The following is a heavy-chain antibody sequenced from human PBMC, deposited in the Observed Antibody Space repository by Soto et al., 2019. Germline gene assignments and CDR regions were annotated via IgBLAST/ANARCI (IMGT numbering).Heavy chain of an antibody. CDR3: AWVSYDILKGQIPLFEY. Sequence: GESLKMSCNGSGDRYTIYLIDLVQPMPGKGMEWMEIIDSGNSDTRYSPTFQGQVTISADKNIGTAYLQWSSLKASDSDMFYCAWVSYDILKGQIPLFEYWGQGTLVTVSS. D-gene: IGHD3-9*01. CDR1: GDRYTIYL. CDR2: IDSGNSDT. J-gene: IGHJ4*02. V-gene: IGHV5-51*07.